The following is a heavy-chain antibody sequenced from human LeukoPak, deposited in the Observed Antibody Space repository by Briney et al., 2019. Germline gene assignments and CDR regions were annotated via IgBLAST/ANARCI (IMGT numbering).Heavy chain of an antibody. V-gene: IGHV3-11*04. CDR3: ARAPGIAVAGGPVFDY. CDR2: IDYDGTGM. CDR1: GFPFSDHY. Sequence: PGGSLRLSCAASGFPFSDHYMIWIRQAPGKGLEWVSYIDYDGTGMSYTDSVKGRFTISRDDAKNSLYLQMNSLRAEDTAVYYCARAPGIAVAGGPVFDYWGQGTLVTVSS. J-gene: IGHJ4*02. D-gene: IGHD6-19*01.